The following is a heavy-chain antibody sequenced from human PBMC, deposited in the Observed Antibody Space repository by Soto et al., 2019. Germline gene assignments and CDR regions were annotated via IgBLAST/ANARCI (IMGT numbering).Heavy chain of an antibody. V-gene: IGHV1-46*01. Sequence: ASVKVSCKTSGYPFTDYFIHWVRQAPGQGLEWMGIISLYHHSASYAQKFQGRLTVTADTSTTTVYMDLSSLTSEDSAVYWCARELYSCGGDCPYYMDYWGQGTLVTVS. CDR3: ARELYSCGGDCPYYMDY. CDR1: GYPFTDYF. CDR2: ISLYHHSA. J-gene: IGHJ4*02. D-gene: IGHD2-21*02.